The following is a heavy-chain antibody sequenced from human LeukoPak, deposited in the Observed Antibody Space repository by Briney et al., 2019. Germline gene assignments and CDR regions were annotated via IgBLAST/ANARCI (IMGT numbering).Heavy chain of an antibody. Sequence: SETLSLTCTVSGGSISSGSYYWSWIRQPAGKGLEWIGRFYTRGSTNYNPSLKSRVTISIDTSKNQFSLKVISVTAADAAVYYCAREGTYDILTGYSTSFDSFDIWGQGKMVTVSS. D-gene: IGHD3-9*01. CDR1: GGSISSGSYY. J-gene: IGHJ3*02. CDR2: FYTRGST. V-gene: IGHV4-61*02. CDR3: AREGTYDILTGYSTSFDSFDI.